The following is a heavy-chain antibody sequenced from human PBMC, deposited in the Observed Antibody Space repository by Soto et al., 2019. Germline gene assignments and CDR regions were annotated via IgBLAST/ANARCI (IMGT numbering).Heavy chain of an antibody. CDR1: GYTFTGYY. CDR3: ARDPNWWDEDDAFDI. J-gene: IGHJ3*02. Sequence: ASVKVSCKASGYTFTGYYMHWVRQAPGQGLEWMGWINPNSGGTNYAQKFQGWVTMTRDTSISTAYMELSRLRSDDTDVYYCARDPNWWDEDDAFDIWGQGTMVTVSS. CDR2: INPNSGGT. V-gene: IGHV1-2*04. D-gene: IGHD2-8*02.